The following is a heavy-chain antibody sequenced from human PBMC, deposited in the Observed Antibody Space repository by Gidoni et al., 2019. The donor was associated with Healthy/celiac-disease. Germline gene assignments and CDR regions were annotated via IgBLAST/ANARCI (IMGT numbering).Heavy chain of an antibody. D-gene: IGHD6-19*01. Sequence: QVQLVQSGAEVKKPGASVKVSCKAYGYTFTGYYMHWVRQAPGQGLEWMGRINPNNGGTIYAQKFQGRVTMTRDTSISTAYMELSRLRSDDTAVYYCARDPSGWSKFDYWGQGTLVTVSS. CDR3: ARDPSGWSKFDY. J-gene: IGHJ4*02. CDR2: INPNNGGT. CDR1: GYTFTGYY. V-gene: IGHV1-2*02.